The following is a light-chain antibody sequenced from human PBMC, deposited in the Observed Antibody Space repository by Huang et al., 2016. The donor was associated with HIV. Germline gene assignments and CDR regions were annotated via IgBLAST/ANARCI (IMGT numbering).Light chain of an antibody. CDR3: QQYYSIPRT. V-gene: IGKV1-NL1*01. Sequence: DIQMTQSPSSLSAFIGDSVTITCRATQDISNSLAWYQQKPGKAPNRLLYAASRLERGVPSRFSGSGSGTDYTLTISSLQPEDFATYYCQQYYSIPRTFGQGTKVEIK. J-gene: IGKJ1*01. CDR2: AAS. CDR1: QDISNS.